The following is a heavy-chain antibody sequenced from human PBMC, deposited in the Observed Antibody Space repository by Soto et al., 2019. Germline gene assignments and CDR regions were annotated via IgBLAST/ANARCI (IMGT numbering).Heavy chain of an antibody. Sequence: PGGSLRLSCAASGFTFSSYAMSWVRQAPGKGLEWVSAISGSGGSTYYADSVKGRFTISRDNSKNTLYLQMNSLGAEDTAVYYCAREKAYDDFWSSYMRYGMDVWGQGTTVTVSS. V-gene: IGHV3-23*01. CDR3: AREKAYDDFWSSYMRYGMDV. CDR1: GFTFSSYA. CDR2: ISGSGGST. D-gene: IGHD3-3*01. J-gene: IGHJ6*02.